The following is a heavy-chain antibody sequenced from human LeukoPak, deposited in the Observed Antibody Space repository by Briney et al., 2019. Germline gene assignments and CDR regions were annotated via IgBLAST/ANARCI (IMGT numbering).Heavy chain of an antibody. Sequence: GGSLRLSCAASGFTFSSYAMSWVRQAPGKGLKWVSAISGSGGSTYYADSVKGRFTISRDNSKNTLYLQMNSLRAEDTAVYHCASVDYDFWSGVFDYWGQGTLVTVSS. CDR3: ASVDYDFWSGVFDY. D-gene: IGHD3-3*01. V-gene: IGHV3-23*01. CDR1: GFTFSSYA. J-gene: IGHJ4*02. CDR2: ISGSGGST.